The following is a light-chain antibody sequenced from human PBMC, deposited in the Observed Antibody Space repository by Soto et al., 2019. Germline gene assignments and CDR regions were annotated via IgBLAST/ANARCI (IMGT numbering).Light chain of an antibody. CDR1: QIVISTY. Sequence: EIVLTQSPGTLSLSPGERATLSCRASQIVISTYLAWYQQKPGQAPRLLLYGASSRATGIPDRFSGSGSGTDFTLTISRLEPEDFAVYYCQQYGSSPVTFGGGTKVDIK. V-gene: IGKV3-20*01. CDR2: GAS. CDR3: QQYGSSPVT. J-gene: IGKJ4*01.